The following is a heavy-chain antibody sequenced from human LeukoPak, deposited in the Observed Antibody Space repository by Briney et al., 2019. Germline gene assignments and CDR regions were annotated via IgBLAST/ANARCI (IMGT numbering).Heavy chain of an antibody. CDR2: ISGSGGST. CDR1: GFTFSSYA. D-gene: IGHD3-10*01. Sequence: GGSLGLSCAAYGFTFSSYAMSWVRQPPGKGLEWVSAISGSGGSTYNADSVKGRFTISRDNSKNPLYLQMNSLRPEDTAVNYCAIGEVGPIDYCGQGTLVTVSA. CDR3: AIGEVGPIDY. V-gene: IGHV3-23*01. J-gene: IGHJ4*02.